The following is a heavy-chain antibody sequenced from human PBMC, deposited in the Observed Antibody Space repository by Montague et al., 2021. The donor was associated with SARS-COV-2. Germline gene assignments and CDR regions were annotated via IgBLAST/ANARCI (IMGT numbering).Heavy chain of an antibody. CDR3: ARVVGDYDFWSGQYYYYYMDV. CDR1: GGSFSSYY. D-gene: IGHD3-3*01. V-gene: IGHV4-59*01. Sequence: SETLSLTCAVYGGSFSSYYWSWIRQPPGKGLEWIGYIYYSGSTNYNPSLKSRVTISVDTSKNQFSLKLSSVTAADTAVYSCARVVGDYDFWSGQYYYYYMDVWGKGTTVTVSS. CDR2: IYYSGST. J-gene: IGHJ6*03.